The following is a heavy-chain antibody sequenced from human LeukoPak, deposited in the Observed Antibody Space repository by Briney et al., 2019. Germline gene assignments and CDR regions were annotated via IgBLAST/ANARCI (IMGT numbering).Heavy chain of an antibody. CDR2: INSDGSST. V-gene: IGHV3-74*01. CDR3: ARAKGFFAFDI. J-gene: IGHJ3*02. Sequence: SGGSLRLSCAASGFTFSSYWMHWVRQAPGKGLVWVSRINSDGSSTSYADSVKGRFTISRDNAKNTLYLQMNSLRAEDTAVYYCARAKGFFAFDIWGQGTMVTVSS. CDR1: GFTFSSYW.